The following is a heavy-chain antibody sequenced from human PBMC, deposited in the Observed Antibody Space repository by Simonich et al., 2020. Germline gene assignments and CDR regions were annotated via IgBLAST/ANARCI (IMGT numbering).Heavy chain of an antibody. CDR2: INPDRGGT. Sequence: QVQLVQSGAEVKKPGASVKVSCKASGYTFTGYYMHWVRQAPGQGLEWMGWINPDRGGTKYAQKFQGRVTMTRDTSISTAYMELSRLRSDDTAVYYCARGALTGDYYYMDVWGKGTTVTVSS. V-gene: IGHV1-2*02. J-gene: IGHJ6*03. D-gene: IGHD7-27*01. CDR3: ARGALTGDYYYMDV. CDR1: GYTFTGYY.